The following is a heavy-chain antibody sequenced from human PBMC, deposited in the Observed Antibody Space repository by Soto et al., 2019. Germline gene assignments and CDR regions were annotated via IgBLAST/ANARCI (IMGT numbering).Heavy chain of an antibody. CDR2: ISYDGSNK. Sequence: QVQLVESGGGVVQPGRSLRLSCAASGFTFSSYAMHWVRQAPGKGLEWVAVISYDGSNKYYADSVKGRFTISRDNSKNTLYLQMNSLRAEDTAVYYCARGESVVVTAIPFDYWGQGTLVTVSS. J-gene: IGHJ4*02. D-gene: IGHD2-21*02. CDR3: ARGESVVVTAIPFDY. CDR1: GFTFSSYA. V-gene: IGHV3-30-3*01.